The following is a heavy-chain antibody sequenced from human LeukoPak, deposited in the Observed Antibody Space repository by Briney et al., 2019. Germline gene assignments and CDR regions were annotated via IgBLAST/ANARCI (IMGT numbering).Heavy chain of an antibody. V-gene: IGHV1-3*01. D-gene: IGHD3-22*01. CDR3: ARSVFDFGWSSGNTPHAFDI. J-gene: IGHJ3*02. CDR1: GYTFTSYA. CDR2: INAGNGNT. Sequence: ASVKVSCKASGYTFTSYAMHWVRQAPGQRLEWMGWINAGNGNTKYSQKFQGRVTITRDTSASTAYMELSSLRSEDTAVYYCARSVFDFGWSSGNTPHAFDIWGRGTMVTVSS.